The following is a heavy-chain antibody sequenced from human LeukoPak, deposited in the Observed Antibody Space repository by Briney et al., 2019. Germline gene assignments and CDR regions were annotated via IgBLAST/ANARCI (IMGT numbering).Heavy chain of an antibody. Sequence: PSQTLSLTCAVSGGSISSGGYSWSWIRQPPGNGLEWIGYIYHSGSTYYNPSLKSRVTISVDRSKNQFSLKLSSVTAADTAVYYCARGGWNDLFDPWGQGTLVTVSS. CDR1: GGSISSGGYS. V-gene: IGHV4-30-2*01. J-gene: IGHJ5*02. CDR2: IYHSGST. CDR3: ARGGWNDLFDP. D-gene: IGHD1-1*01.